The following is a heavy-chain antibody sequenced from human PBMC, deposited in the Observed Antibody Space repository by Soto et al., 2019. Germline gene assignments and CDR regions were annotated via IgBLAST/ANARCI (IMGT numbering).Heavy chain of an antibody. J-gene: IGHJ3*02. CDR3: VISLIRIMITFGGAPPLGAXDI. CDR1: GYTLTELS. D-gene: IGHD3-16*01. V-gene: IGHV1-24*01. CDR2: FDPEDGET. Sequence: ASVKVSCKVSGYTLTELSMHWVRQAPGKGLEWMGGFDPEDGETIYAQKFQGRVTMTEDTSTDTAYMELSSLRSEDTAVYYCVISLIRIMITFGGAPPLGAXDIWGQGTMVTVS.